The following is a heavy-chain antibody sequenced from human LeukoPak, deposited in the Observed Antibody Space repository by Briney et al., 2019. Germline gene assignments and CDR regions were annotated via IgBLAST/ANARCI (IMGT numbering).Heavy chain of an antibody. D-gene: IGHD5-18*01. CDR2: INPDGNKK. CDR1: GLTFSSSW. J-gene: IGHJ4*02. V-gene: IGHV3-7*01. Sequence: GGSLRLSCAVSGLTFSSSWMDWVRQAPGKGLEWVASINPDGNKKYSAGSVKGRFTISRDNAENSLYLQMNSLRVEDTAFYYCARDLAYSRLDYWGQGMLVTVSS. CDR3: ARDLAYSRLDY.